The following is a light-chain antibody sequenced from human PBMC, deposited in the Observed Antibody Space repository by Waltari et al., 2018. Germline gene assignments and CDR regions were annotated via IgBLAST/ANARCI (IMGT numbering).Light chain of an antibody. J-gene: IGKJ4*01. V-gene: IGKV3-20*01. CDR3: QQYDTSPLT. Sequence: EIVLTQSPRTLSLSPGESATLSCRASQSVSSTKLAWYQQRPGQAPRLLIYDTSSRATGIPDRFSGSGSGTDFTLTIRRLEPEDFALFYCQQYDTSPLTFGGGTKVEIK. CDR1: QSVSSTK. CDR2: DTS.